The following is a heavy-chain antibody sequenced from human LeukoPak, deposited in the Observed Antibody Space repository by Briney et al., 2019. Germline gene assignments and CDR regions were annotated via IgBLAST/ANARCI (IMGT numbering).Heavy chain of an antibody. CDR3: ATSCGNSYGCYFDY. V-gene: IGHV4-59*08. D-gene: IGHD5-18*01. CDR1: GASLSSYY. Sequence: SETLSLTCTVSGASLSSYYWSWIRQPPGKGLEWIGYIYYSGSTNYNPSLKSRVTISVDTSKSQFSLRLSSVTAADTAIDHCATSCGNSYGCYFDYWGQGTLVTVSS. J-gene: IGHJ4*02. CDR2: IYYSGST.